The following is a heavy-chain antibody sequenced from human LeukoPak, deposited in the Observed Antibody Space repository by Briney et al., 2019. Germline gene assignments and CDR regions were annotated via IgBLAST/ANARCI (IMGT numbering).Heavy chain of an antibody. J-gene: IGHJ3*02. Sequence: SETLSLTCTVSGGSISSSSYYWGWIRQPPGKGLEWIGSIYYSGSTYYNPSLKSRVTISVDRSKNQFSLKLSSVTAADTAVYYCASGRGGVDAFDIWGQGTMVTVSS. CDR3: ASGRGGVDAFDI. CDR1: GGSISSSSYY. D-gene: IGHD2-15*01. V-gene: IGHV4-39*07. CDR2: IYYSGST.